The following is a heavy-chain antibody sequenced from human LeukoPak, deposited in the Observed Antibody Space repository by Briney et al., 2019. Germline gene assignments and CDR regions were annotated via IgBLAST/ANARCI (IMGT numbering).Heavy chain of an antibody. CDR2: IYIGRIYTSGST. J-gene: IGHJ4*02. D-gene: IGHD1-1*01. Sequence: PSETLSLTCTVSGGSISDYYWSWIRQPAGRGLEWIGRIYIGRIYTSGSTDYNSSLKSRVTVSEDTSKNQFSLKLSSVTAADTAVYYCARGGDDWNDPFDNWGQGTLVTVSS. CDR3: ARGGDDWNDPFDN. CDR1: GGSISDYY. V-gene: IGHV4-4*07.